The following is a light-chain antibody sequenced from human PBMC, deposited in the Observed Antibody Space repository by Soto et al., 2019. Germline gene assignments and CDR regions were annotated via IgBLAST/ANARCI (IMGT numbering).Light chain of an antibody. V-gene: IGKV1-5*03. CDR2: KAS. CDR1: QSISSW. Sequence: DIQMTQSPSTLSASVGDRVTITCRASQSISSWLAWYQQKPGKAPKLLIYKASSLESGVPSRFSGSGSGTEFTLTISSLQPGDFAVYYCQQYSSSPLTFGGGTKVDIK. CDR3: QQYSSSPLT. J-gene: IGKJ4*01.